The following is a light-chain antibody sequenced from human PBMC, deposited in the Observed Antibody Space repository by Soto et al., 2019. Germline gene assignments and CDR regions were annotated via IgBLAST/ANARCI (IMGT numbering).Light chain of an antibody. CDR2: AND. J-gene: IGLJ3*02. CDR1: TSNIGSKF. CDR3: VAWDGTLSAWV. Sequence: QSVLTQPPSASGTPGQRVTISCSGSTSNIGSKFVYWYQQNPGTAPKLLIYANDQRPSGVPDRFSGSKSGTSASLAISGLRSEDEADYYCVAWDGTLSAWVFGGGTKVTVL. V-gene: IGLV1-47*01.